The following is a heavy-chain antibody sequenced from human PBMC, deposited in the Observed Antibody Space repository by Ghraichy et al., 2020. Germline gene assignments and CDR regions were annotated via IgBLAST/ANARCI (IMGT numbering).Heavy chain of an antibody. Sequence: GAPNISCAASGVTVSNNYMTWLRQAPGKGRELVSLIYSRGGTYYADSLKCRFTISRDSSKNTLYLQMNSLRAEDTAVYFCARNVAVTPFGYWGQGTLVTIYS. V-gene: IGHV3-53*01. D-gene: IGHD2-21*02. CDR3: ARNVAVTPFGY. CDR1: GVTVSNNY. J-gene: IGHJ4*02. CDR2: IYSRGGT.